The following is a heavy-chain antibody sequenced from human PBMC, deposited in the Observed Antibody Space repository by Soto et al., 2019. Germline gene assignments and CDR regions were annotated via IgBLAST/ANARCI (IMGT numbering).Heavy chain of an antibody. CDR1: GFTVSSNY. D-gene: IGHD3-3*01. V-gene: IGHV3-66*01. CDR3: ARAMGGDFWSGYPPYFDY. J-gene: IGHJ4*02. Sequence: EVQLVESGGGLVQPGGSLRLSCAASGFTVSSNYMSWVRQAPGKGLEWVSVIYSGGSTYYADSVKGRFTISRDNSKNTLYRQMNGLRAEDTAVYYCARAMGGDFWSGYPPYFDYWGQGTLVTVSS. CDR2: IYSGGST.